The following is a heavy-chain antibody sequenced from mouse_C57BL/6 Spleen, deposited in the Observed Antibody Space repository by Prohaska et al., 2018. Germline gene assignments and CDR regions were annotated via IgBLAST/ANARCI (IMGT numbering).Heavy chain of an antibody. CDR1: GYAFTNYL. CDR2: INPGSGGT. V-gene: IGHV1-54*01. CDR3: AQGRTGYIDY. Sequence: QVQLQQSGAELVRPGTSVKVSCKASGYAFTNYLIEWVKQRPGQGLEWIGVINPGSGGTNYNEKFKGKATLTADKSSSTAYMQLSSLTSEDSAVYFCAQGRTGYIDYWGPDTTLPVS. J-gene: IGHJ2*01.